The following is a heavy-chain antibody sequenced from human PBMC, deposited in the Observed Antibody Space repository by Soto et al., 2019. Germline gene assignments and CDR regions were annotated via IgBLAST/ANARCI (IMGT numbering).Heavy chain of an antibody. CDR2: ISWNSGSI. CDR3: AKDSYYDFWSAYYGMDV. V-gene: IGHV3-9*01. J-gene: IGHJ6*02. D-gene: IGHD3-3*01. Sequence: SLRLSCAASGFTFDDYAMHWVRPAPGKGLEWVSGISWNSGSIGYADSVKGRFTISRDNAKNSLYLQMNSLRAEDTALYYCAKDSYYDFWSAYYGMDVWGQGTTVTVSS. CDR1: GFTFDDYA.